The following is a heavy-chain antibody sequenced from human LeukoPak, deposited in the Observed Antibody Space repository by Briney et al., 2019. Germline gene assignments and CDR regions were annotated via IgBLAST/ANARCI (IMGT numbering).Heavy chain of an antibody. D-gene: IGHD4-17*01. Sequence: SETLSLTCAVYGGSFSGYYWSWIRQPPGKGLEWIGEINRSGSTNYNPSLKSRVTISVDTSKNQFSLKLSSVTAADTAVYYCARGYGMGTFDDAFDIWGQGTMVTVSS. CDR1: GGSFSGYY. J-gene: IGHJ3*02. CDR3: ARGYGMGTFDDAFDI. V-gene: IGHV4-34*01. CDR2: INRSGST.